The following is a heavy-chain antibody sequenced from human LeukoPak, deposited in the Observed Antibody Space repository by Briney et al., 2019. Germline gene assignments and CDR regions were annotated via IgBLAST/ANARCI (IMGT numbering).Heavy chain of an antibody. V-gene: IGHV4-30-2*01. CDR3: ARGRRYCSSTSCSPNDY. Sequence: SETLSLTCTVSGGSISSGGYYWSWIRQPPGKGLEWIGNIYHSGSTYYNPSLKSRVTISVDTSKNQFSLKLSSVTAADTAVYYCARGRRYCSSTSCSPNDYWGQGTLVTVSS. J-gene: IGHJ4*02. D-gene: IGHD2-2*01. CDR2: IYHSGST. CDR1: GGSISSGGYY.